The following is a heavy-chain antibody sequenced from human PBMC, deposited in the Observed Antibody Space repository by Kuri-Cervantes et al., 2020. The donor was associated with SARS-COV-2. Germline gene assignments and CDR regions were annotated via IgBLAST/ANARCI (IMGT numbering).Heavy chain of an antibody. D-gene: IGHD3-22*01. CDR2: ISYDGSNK. J-gene: IGHJ4*02. CDR3: ARDYDSSGHMLDS. CDR1: GFTFSSYA. Sequence: GESLKISCAASGFTFSSYAMHWVRQAPGKGLEWVTVISYDGSNKYYADSVKGRFTISRDNSKNTLYLQMNSLRAEDTAVYYCARDYDSSGHMLDSWGQGTLVTVSS. V-gene: IGHV3-30*04.